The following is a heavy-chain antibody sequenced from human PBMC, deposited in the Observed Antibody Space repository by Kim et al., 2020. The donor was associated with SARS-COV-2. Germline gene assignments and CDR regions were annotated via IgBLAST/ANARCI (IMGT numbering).Heavy chain of an antibody. D-gene: IGHD1-26*01. J-gene: IGHJ4*02. Sequence: PKFRGRITMTRATSPSAVYMELSSLRSEDTAVYYCARDAGGSYFHFDYWGQGTLVTVSS. V-gene: IGHV1-46*01. CDR3: ARDAGGSYFHFDY.